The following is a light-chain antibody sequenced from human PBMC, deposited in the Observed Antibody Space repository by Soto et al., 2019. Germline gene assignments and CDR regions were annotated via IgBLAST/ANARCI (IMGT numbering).Light chain of an antibody. CDR1: SSDVGGYNY. CDR3: SSYTSSSNSP. Sequence: QSLLSQPAAVCGSPGQAITISCTGTSSDVGGYNYVSWYQQHPGKAPKLMIYEVSNRPSGVSNRFSGSKSGNTASLTISGLQAEEEADYYCSSYTSSSNSPFGTGTKVTAL. CDR2: EVS. V-gene: IGLV2-14*01. J-gene: IGLJ1*01.